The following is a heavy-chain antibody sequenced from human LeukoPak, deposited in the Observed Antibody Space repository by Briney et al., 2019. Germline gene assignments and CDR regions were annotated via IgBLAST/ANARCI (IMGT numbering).Heavy chain of an antibody. CDR2: IYSDGSRT. CDR3: GKSPGSGWPV. V-gene: IGHV3-64D*06. J-gene: IGHJ4*02. CDR1: GFTFSSFA. D-gene: IGHD6-19*01. Sequence: PGGSLRLSCAASGFTFSSFAMHWVRQAPGKGLEYLSAIYSDGSRTYYADSVKGRFTISRDNSKNTLYFEMSSLRVEDTAVYYCGKSPGSGWPVWGQGTLLTVSS.